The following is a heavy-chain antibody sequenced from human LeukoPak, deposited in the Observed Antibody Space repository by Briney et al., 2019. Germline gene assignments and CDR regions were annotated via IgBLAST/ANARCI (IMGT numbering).Heavy chain of an antibody. Sequence: PGRSLRLSCAASGFTFSSYAMHWVRRAPGKGLEWVAVISYDGSNKYYADSVKGRFTISRDNSENTLYLQMNSLRAEDTAVYYCASPPYYDSSGYFDYWGQGTLVTVSS. CDR2: ISYDGSNK. J-gene: IGHJ4*02. CDR3: ASPPYYDSSGYFDY. D-gene: IGHD3-22*01. V-gene: IGHV3-30-3*01. CDR1: GFTFSSYA.